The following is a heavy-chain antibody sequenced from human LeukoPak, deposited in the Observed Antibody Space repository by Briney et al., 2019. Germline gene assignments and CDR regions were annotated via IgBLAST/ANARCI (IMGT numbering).Heavy chain of an antibody. CDR3: ARGGGYYYDSSGYYYKGPFDY. D-gene: IGHD3-22*01. V-gene: IGHV3-30*02. J-gene: IGHJ4*02. CDR2: IRFDGTSE. CDR1: GFTFSNFG. Sequence: GGSLRLSCAASGFTFSNFGMHWVRQAPGKGLEWVAFIRFDGTSEFYADSVKGRFTISRDNSKNTLYLQMNSLRAEDTAVYYCARGGGYYYDSSGYYYKGPFDYWGQGTLVTVSS.